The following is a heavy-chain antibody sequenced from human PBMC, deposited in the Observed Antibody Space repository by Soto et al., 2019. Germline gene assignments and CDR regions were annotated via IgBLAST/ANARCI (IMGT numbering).Heavy chain of an antibody. Sequence: EVQVAESGGGSVQPGRSLSLSCEASGFTFDEYAMHWVRQAPGKGLEWVSSINWNSGNIGYADSVRGRFTIYRDNAKNSLYLQMNSLRPEDTAFYYYSKGCRFCSSGVCSVFDYWGQGTLVTVSS. J-gene: IGHJ4*02. CDR1: GFTFDEYA. CDR3: SKGCRFCSSGVCSVFDY. CDR2: INWNSGNI. D-gene: IGHD2-8*01. V-gene: IGHV3-9*01.